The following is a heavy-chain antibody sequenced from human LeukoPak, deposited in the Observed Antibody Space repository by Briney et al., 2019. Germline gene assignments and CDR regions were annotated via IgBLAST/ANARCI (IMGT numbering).Heavy chain of an antibody. J-gene: IGHJ5*02. D-gene: IGHD5-18*01. V-gene: IGHV1-8*01. CDR2: MNPNSGNT. Sequence: GASVTVSFTASGYTFTSYDINWVRQATGQGLEWMGWMNPNSGNTGYAQKFQGRVTMTRNTSISTAYMELSSLRSEDTAVYYCARSIQRGSFDPWGQGTLVTVSS. CDR1: GYTFTSYD. CDR3: ARSIQRGSFDP.